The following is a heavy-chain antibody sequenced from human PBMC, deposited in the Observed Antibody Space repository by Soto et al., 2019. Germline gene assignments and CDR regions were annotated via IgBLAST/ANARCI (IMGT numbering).Heavy chain of an antibody. V-gene: IGHV3-21*01. D-gene: IGHD1-26*01. CDR1: GFTFSSYT. Sequence: GGFLRLSCAASGFTFSSYTMNWVRQAPGKGLEWVSSISSTSVHIYHADSVKGRFTISRDNARNSLYLQMNSLRAEDTAIYYCARGQVVGFYDYWGQGTLVTVSS. CDR3: ARGQVVGFYDY. CDR2: ISSTSVHI. J-gene: IGHJ4*02.